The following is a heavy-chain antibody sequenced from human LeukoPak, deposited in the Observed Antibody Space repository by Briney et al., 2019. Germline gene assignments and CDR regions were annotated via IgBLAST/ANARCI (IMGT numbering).Heavy chain of an antibody. CDR3: ARVIGYCSDTSCFEGN. CDR1: GFTFSSYA. CDR2: ITGRSGST. V-gene: IGHV3-23*01. D-gene: IGHD2-2*01. Sequence: GGSXXLSCAASGFTFSSYAMTWVRQAPGKGLEWVSGITGRSGSTYYADSVKGRFTISRDNSKNRVYMKMNSLRAEDTAVYHCARVIGYCSDTSCFEGNWGQGTLVTVSS. J-gene: IGHJ4*02.